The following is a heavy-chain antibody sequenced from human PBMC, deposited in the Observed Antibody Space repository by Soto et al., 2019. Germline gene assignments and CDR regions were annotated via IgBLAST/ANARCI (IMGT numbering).Heavy chain of an antibody. D-gene: IGHD4-17*01. V-gene: IGHV1-24*01. J-gene: IGHJ6*02. CDR2: FDPEDGET. CDR3: ATGVVSGDYPGYYGMDV. Sequence: QVQLVQSGAEVKKPGASVKVSCKVSGYTLTELSMHWVRQAPGKGLEWMGGFDPEDGETIYAQKFQGRVTMTEDTSRDPAYMELSSLSSEATAVYYCATGVVSGDYPGYYGMDVWGQGTTVTVSS. CDR1: GYTLTELS.